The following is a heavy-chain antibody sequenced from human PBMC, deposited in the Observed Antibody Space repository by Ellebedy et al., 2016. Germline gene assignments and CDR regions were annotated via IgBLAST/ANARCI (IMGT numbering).Heavy chain of an antibody. D-gene: IGHD3-22*01. V-gene: IGHV4-59*01. Sequence: GSLRLSCTVSGGSISSYYWSWIRQPPGKGLEWIGYIYDSGSTDYNSSLKSRVTISVDTSTNQFSLKLTSVTAADTAVYYSARESGVSSGYSLDYWGQGTLVTVPS. CDR3: ARESGVSSGYSLDY. CDR2: IYDSGST. J-gene: IGHJ4*02. CDR1: GGSISSYY.